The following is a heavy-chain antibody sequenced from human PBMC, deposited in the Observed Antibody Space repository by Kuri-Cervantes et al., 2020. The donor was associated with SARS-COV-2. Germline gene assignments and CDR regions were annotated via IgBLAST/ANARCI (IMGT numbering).Heavy chain of an antibody. CDR1: GGSISSYY. Sequence: ETLSLTCTVSGGSISSYYWSWIRQPPGKGLEWVSTISSSSSYIYYADSVKGRFTISRDNAKNSLYLQMNSLRAEDTAVYYCARAGVAGTYVGNDAFDIWGQGTMVTVSS. D-gene: IGHD6-19*01. CDR3: ARAGVAGTYVGNDAFDI. CDR2: ISSSSSYI. J-gene: IGHJ3*02. V-gene: IGHV3-21*01.